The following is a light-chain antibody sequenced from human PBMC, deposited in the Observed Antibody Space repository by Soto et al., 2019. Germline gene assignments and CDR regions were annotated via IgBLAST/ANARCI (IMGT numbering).Light chain of an antibody. J-gene: IGKJ4*01. CDR2: GAS. Sequence: EIVMTQSPATLSVSTGERATLSCRASQRVSSNLALYQQKPGQAPRLLIYGASTMATGIPARFSGSGSGTEFTLTISSLQSEDCAVYYCQQYNNRPRLTFGGGNKGEIK. CDR1: QRVSSN. V-gene: IGKV3-15*01. CDR3: QQYNNRPRLT.